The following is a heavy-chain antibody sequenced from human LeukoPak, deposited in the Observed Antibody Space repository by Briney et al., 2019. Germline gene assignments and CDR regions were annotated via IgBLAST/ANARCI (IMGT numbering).Heavy chain of an antibody. CDR2: ISGSGGST. CDR3: AKVALRYSLSAYFDY. D-gene: IGHD4-17*01. V-gene: IGHV3-23*01. J-gene: IGHJ4*02. Sequence: GGSLRLSCAASGFTFSSYAMSWVRQAPGKGLEWVPAISGSGGSTYYADSVKGRFTISRDNSKNTLYLQMNSLRAEDTAVYYCAKVALRYSLSAYFDYWGQGTLVTVSS. CDR1: GFTFSSYA.